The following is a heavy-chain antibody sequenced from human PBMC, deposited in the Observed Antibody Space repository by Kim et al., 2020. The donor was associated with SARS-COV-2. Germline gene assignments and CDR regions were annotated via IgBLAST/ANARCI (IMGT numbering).Heavy chain of an antibody. D-gene: IGHD3-22*01. Sequence: GGSLRLSCAASGFTFSNAWMSWVRQAPGKGLEWVGRIKSNTDGGTTDYAAPVKGRFTISRDDSKNTLYLQMNSLKTEDTAVYYCTTVPVGYYDSSGYPFDYWGQGTLVTVSS. CDR3: TTVPVGYYDSSGYPFDY. J-gene: IGHJ4*02. CDR2: IKSNTDGGTT. V-gene: IGHV3-15*01. CDR1: GFTFSNAW.